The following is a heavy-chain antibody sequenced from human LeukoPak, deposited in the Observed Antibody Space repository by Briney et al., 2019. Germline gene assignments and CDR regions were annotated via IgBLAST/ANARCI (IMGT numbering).Heavy chain of an antibody. J-gene: IGHJ3*02. Sequence: SETLSLTCSVSGGSISGYYWTWIRQPPGKGLEWIGYIYNSRSTNYNPSLRSRVTISLDTSKNQFSLILNSVTAADTAVYYCARRNILTEGEAFDIWGQGTMVIVSS. CDR3: ARRNILTEGEAFDI. CDR1: GGSISGYY. D-gene: IGHD2-21*01. CDR2: IYNSRST. V-gene: IGHV4-59*08.